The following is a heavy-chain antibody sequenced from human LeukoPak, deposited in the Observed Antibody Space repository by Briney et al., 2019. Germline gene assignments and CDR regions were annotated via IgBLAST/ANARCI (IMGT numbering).Heavy chain of an antibody. V-gene: IGHV3-30*18. CDR1: GFTFSSYG. D-gene: IGHD2/OR15-2a*01. Sequence: GGSLRLSCAASGFTFSSYGMHWVRQAPGKGLEWVAVISCDGSNKYYADSVKGRFTISRDNSKNTLYLQMNSVRAEDTAVYYCAKSNGLLYYYGMDVWGQGTTVTVSS. CDR2: ISCDGSNK. CDR3: AKSNGLLYYYGMDV. J-gene: IGHJ6*02.